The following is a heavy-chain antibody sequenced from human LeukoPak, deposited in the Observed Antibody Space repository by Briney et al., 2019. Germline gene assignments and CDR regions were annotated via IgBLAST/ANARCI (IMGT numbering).Heavy chain of an antibody. J-gene: IGHJ4*02. CDR3: AKAASGYSFDY. Sequence: GGSLRLSCEASGFTFSSYGMSWVRQAPGKGLEWVSAMSGSGGNIYYADSVKGRFPISRDYSKNPLYLQMNSLRAEDTAVYYCAKAASGYSFDYWGQGTLVTVSS. V-gene: IGHV3-23*01. D-gene: IGHD3-22*01. CDR2: MSGSGGNI. CDR1: GFTFSSYG.